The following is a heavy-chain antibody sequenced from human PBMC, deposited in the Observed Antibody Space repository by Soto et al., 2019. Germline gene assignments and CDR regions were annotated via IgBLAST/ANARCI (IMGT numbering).Heavy chain of an antibody. D-gene: IGHD3-10*01. Sequence: GGSLRLSCAASGFTFNIYAMSWVRQAPGKGLEWVSAISGSGGGTYYADSVGGRFTISRDNSKNTLYLQMNRLRADDTAVYYCAKDRSTYYLVPPFDPWGQGTLVTVSS. CDR1: GFTFNIYA. V-gene: IGHV3-23*01. CDR2: ISGSGGGT. J-gene: IGHJ5*02. CDR3: AKDRSTYYLVPPFDP.